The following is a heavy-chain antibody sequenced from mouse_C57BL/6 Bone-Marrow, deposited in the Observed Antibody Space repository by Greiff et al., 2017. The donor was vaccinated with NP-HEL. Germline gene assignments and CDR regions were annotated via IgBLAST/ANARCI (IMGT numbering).Heavy chain of an antibody. CDR1: GYTFTSDW. V-gene: IGHV1-69*01. CDR3: ACGGIDC. Sequence: VQLQQPGAELVMPAASLKLSCNASGYTFTSDWMHWVKKRPGQGLEWMGEIDTSDSYTNYNQKFKDKSTLTVDKSSITAYMQLSSLTSEDSAVYSCACGGIDCWGQGTTLTASS. D-gene: IGHD6-1*01. CDR2: IDTSDSYT. J-gene: IGHJ2*01.